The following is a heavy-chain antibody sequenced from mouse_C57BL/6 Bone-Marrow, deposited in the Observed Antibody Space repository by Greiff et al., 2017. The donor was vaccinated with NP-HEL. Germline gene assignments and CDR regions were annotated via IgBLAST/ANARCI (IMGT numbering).Heavy chain of an antibody. CDR1: GYAFSSYW. CDR3: ASSDGYYVDY. Sequence: VKLQQSGAELVKPGASVKISCKASGYAFSSYWMNWVKQRPGQGLEWIGQIYPGNGDTNYNGKFKGKATLTADKSSSTAYMQLSSLTSEDSAVYFCASSDGYYVDYWGQGTTLTVSS. J-gene: IGHJ2*01. V-gene: IGHV1-80*01. CDR2: IYPGNGDT. D-gene: IGHD2-3*01.